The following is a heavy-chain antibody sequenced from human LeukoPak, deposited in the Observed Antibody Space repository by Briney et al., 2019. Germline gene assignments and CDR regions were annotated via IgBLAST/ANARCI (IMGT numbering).Heavy chain of an antibody. V-gene: IGHV1-2*02. CDR1: GDTFNVYY. CDR3: ARLNRDDYKYYEQ. CDR2: INLNSGGT. J-gene: IGHJ4*02. Sequence: ASVKVSCKASGDTFNVYYMHWVRQAPGQGLEWMGWINLNSGGTKYPQKFQDRINMTRDTSIKTAYMELSWLKSDDTAVYYCARLNRDDYKYYEQWGQGTLVTVSS. D-gene: IGHD5-24*01.